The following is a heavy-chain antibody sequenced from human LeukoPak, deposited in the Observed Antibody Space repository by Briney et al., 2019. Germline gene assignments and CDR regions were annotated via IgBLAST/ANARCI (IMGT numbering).Heavy chain of an antibody. Sequence: PSETLSLTCTVSGGSISSYYWSWIRQPPGKGLEWIGYIYYSGSTNYNASLTNRVTISVDTSKNQFPLKLSSVTAADTAVYYCAREVGYCSGGSCYSYFDYWGQGTLVTVSS. CDR3: AREVGYCSGGSCYSYFDY. V-gene: IGHV4-59*01. CDR2: IYYSGST. CDR1: GGSISSYY. J-gene: IGHJ4*02. D-gene: IGHD2-15*01.